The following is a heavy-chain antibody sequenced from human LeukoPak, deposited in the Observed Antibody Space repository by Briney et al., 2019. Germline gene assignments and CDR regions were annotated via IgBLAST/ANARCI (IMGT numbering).Heavy chain of an antibody. Sequence: ASVKVSCRASGYTFTGYYMHWVRQAPGQGLEWMGWINPNSGDTNYAQKFQGWVTMTRDTSISTAYMELSRLRSDDTAVYYCARGVGEQWLVSYYYYGMDVWGQGTTVTVSS. CDR1: GYTFTGYY. V-gene: IGHV1-2*04. CDR2: INPNSGDT. D-gene: IGHD6-19*01. CDR3: ARGVGEQWLVSYYYYGMDV. J-gene: IGHJ6*02.